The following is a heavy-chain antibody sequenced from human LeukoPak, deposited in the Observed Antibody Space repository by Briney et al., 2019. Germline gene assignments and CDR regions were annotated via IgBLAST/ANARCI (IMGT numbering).Heavy chain of an antibody. Sequence: KPGGSLRLSCAASGFTFSSYSMNWVRQAPGKGLEWVSSISSSSSYIYYADSVKGRFTISRDNAKNSLYLQMNSLRAEDTAVYYCARDPLXQHXYXXXXXVWGXGTTVTVSS. D-gene: IGHD5-18*01. CDR2: ISSSSSYI. CDR1: GFTFSSYS. V-gene: IGHV3-21*01. CDR3: ARDPLXQHXYXXXXXV. J-gene: IGHJ6*04.